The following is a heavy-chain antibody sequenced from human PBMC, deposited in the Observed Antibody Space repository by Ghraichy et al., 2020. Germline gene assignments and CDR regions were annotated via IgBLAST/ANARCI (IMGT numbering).Heavy chain of an antibody. CDR1: GFTFSSYS. V-gene: IGHV3-48*02. Sequence: GGSLRLSCAASGFTFSSYSMNWVRQAPGKGLEWVSYISSSSSTIYYADSVKGRFTTSRDNSKNSLYLQMNSLRDEDTAVYYCARHIIAPVDIVATEDYWGQGTLVTVSS. CDR3: ARHIIAPVDIVATEDY. CDR2: ISSSSSTI. D-gene: IGHD5-12*01. J-gene: IGHJ4*02.